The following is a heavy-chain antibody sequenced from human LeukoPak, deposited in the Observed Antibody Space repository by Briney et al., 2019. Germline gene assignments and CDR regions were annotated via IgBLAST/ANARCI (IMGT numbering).Heavy chain of an antibody. CDR1: GYTFTSYD. J-gene: IGHJ4*02. Sequence: GASVTVSCEASGYTFTSYDINWVRQATGQGPEWMGWMNPNSGNTGYGQKFQGRVTMTRNTSISTAYMELSSLRSDDTAVYYCAARGASSSSLRPLDFWGQGTLVTVSS. CDR2: MNPNSGNT. V-gene: IGHV1-8*01. CDR3: AARGASSSSLRPLDF. D-gene: IGHD6-6*01.